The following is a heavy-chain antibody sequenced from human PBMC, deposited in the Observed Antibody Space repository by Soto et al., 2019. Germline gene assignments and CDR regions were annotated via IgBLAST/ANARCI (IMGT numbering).Heavy chain of an antibody. D-gene: IGHD1-26*01. CDR1: GGTFSSYA. J-gene: IGHJ6*02. CDR3: ARVVGEVQNGMDV. V-gene: IGHV1-69*13. CDR2: IIPIFGTA. Sequence: SVKVSCKASGGTFSSYAISGVRQSPGQGLEWMGGIIPIFGTANYAQKFQGRVTITADESTSTAYMELSSLRSEDTAVYYCARVVGEVQNGMDVWGQGTTVTVSS.